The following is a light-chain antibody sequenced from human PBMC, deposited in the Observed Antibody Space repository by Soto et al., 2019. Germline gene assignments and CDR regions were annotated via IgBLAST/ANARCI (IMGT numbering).Light chain of an antibody. CDR3: QQYGSSLIT. J-gene: IGKJ5*01. CDR1: QSVSSNY. V-gene: IGKV3-20*01. CDR2: GAS. Sequence: EIVLTQSPGTLSLSPGERATLSCRACQSVSSNYLAWYQQKRGQAPRLLIYGASSRATGIPDRFSGSGSGTDFTLTISTLETEDFAVYYCQQYGSSLITFGQGTRLEIK.